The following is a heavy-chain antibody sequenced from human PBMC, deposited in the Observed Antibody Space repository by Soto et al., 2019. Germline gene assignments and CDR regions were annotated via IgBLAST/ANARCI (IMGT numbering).Heavy chain of an antibody. V-gene: IGHV3-15*07. D-gene: IGHD3-22*01. CDR2: IKSKTDGGTT. CDR3: TTDFFVSTYYYDSSELGNRGY. Sequence: EVQLVESGGGLVKPGGSLRLSCAASGFTFSNAWMNWVRQAPGKGLEWVGRIKSKTDGGTTDYAAPVKGRFTISRDDSKNTLYLQMNSLKTEDTAVYYCTTDFFVSTYYYDSSELGNRGYWGQGTLVTVSS. J-gene: IGHJ4*02. CDR1: GFTFSNAW.